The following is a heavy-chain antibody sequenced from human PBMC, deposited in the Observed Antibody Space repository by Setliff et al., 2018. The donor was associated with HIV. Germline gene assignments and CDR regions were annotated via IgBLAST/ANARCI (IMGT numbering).Heavy chain of an antibody. CDR2: IYTSGSP. Sequence: PSETLSLTCTVSGGSISSYYWSWIRQSPGKRLEWIGNIYTSGSPNYKPSLKSRVIISVDTSKNQFYLRLGSVTAADTAVYYCARHGDGSGSFYYYGMDVWGQGTTVTVSS. CDR1: GGSISSYY. V-gene: IGHV4-4*09. CDR3: ARHGDGSGSFYYYGMDV. D-gene: IGHD3-10*01. J-gene: IGHJ6*02.